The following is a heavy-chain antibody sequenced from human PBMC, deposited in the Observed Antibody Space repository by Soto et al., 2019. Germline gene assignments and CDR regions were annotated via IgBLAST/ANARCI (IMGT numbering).Heavy chain of an antibody. J-gene: IGHJ4*02. CDR3: GTIVDKAGGPIDY. D-gene: IGHD5-18*01. Sequence: QVQLQESGPGLVKPSDTLSLTCAVSGYSISSSNWWAWIRQTPGKGLEWIGHIYYSGTIYYDASLKSRVTMSVDTSKNTYSLKLSSVTAVDTAVYYCGTIVDKAGGPIDYWGQGTLVTVSS. CDR2: IYYSGTI. CDR1: GYSISSSNW. V-gene: IGHV4-28*05.